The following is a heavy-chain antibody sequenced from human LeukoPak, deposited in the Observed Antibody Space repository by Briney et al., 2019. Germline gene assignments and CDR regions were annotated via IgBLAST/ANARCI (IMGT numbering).Heavy chain of an antibody. J-gene: IGHJ4*02. CDR3: ARVHSNYAFDY. V-gene: IGHV3-33*08. CDR2: IWYDGSNK. CDR1: GFTFSSYG. D-gene: IGHD4-11*01. Sequence: GGSLRLSCAASGFTFSSYGMHWVRQAPGKGLEWVAVIWYDGSNKYYADSVKGRFTISGDNSKNTLYLQMNSLRAEDTAVYYCARVHSNYAFDYWGQGTLVTVSS.